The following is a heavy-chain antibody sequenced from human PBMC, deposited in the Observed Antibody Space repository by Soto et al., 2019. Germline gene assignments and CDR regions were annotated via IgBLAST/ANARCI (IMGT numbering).Heavy chain of an antibody. CDR2: IIPIFGTA. J-gene: IGHJ6*02. CDR1: GGTFSSYA. Sequence: SVKVSCKASGGTFSSYAISWVRQAPGQGLEWMGGIIPIFGTANYAQKFQGRVTITADKSTSTAYMELSSLRSEDTAVYYCARRGYDLWSGMYYYYYYGMDVWGQGTTVTVSS. V-gene: IGHV1-69*06. CDR3: ARRGYDLWSGMYYYYYYGMDV. D-gene: IGHD3-3*01.